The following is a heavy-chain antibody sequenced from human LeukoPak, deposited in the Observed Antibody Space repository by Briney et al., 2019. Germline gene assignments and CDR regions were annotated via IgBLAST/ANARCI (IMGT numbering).Heavy chain of an antibody. J-gene: IGHJ4*02. Sequence: PGGSLRLSCAASGFTFSSYGMHWVRQAPGKGLEWVAVVWYDGSKKDYAESVKGRFSISRDDSESRLYLQMNSLRAEDTAVYYCARDISRHTYYLDYWGQGTLVTVSS. CDR1: GFTFSSYG. V-gene: IGHV3-33*01. CDR3: ARDISRHTYYLDY. CDR2: VWYDGSKK. D-gene: IGHD1-1*01.